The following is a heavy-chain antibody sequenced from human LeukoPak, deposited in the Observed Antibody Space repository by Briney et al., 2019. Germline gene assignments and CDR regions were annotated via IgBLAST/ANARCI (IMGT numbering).Heavy chain of an antibody. D-gene: IGHD4-17*01. CDR1: GFTVSSNY. V-gene: IGHV3-66*01. Sequence: GGSLRLSCAASGFTVSSNYMSWVRQAPGKGLEWVSVIYSGGSTYYADSVKGRFTISRDNSKNTLYLQMNSLRAEDTAVYYCARDKGDYGDYGAPYYYGMDVWGQGTTVTVSS. CDR2: IYSGGST. J-gene: IGHJ6*02. CDR3: ARDKGDYGDYGAPYYYGMDV.